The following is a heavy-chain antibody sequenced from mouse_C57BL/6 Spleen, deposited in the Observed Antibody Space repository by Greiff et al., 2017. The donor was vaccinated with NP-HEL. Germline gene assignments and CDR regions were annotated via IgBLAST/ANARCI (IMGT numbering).Heavy chain of an antibody. CDR1: GYTFTSYW. D-gene: IGHD2-3*01. Sequence: VQLQQPGAELVMPGASVKLSCKASGYTFTSYWMHWVKQRPGQGLEWIGEIDPSDSYTNYNQKFKGKSTLTVDKSSSTAYMQLSSLTSEDSAVYYCASRLYDGYGAYWGQGTLVTVSA. V-gene: IGHV1-69*01. CDR2: IDPSDSYT. CDR3: ASRLYDGYGAY. J-gene: IGHJ3*01.